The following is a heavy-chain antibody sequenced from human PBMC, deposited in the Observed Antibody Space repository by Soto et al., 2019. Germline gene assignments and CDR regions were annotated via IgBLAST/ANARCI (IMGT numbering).Heavy chain of an antibody. V-gene: IGHV4-59*01. D-gene: IGHD3-10*01. CDR3: VRRGGSWRYWFDP. J-gene: IGHJ5*02. CDR1: GGSISSYY. Sequence: QVQLQESGPGLVKPSETLSLTCTVSGGSISSYYWSWIRQPPGKGLEWIGYIYYSGSTDYNPSLKSRVTMSVESSRNQFSLKLTFVIAADTAVYYCVRRGGSWRYWFDPWGQGIPVTVSS. CDR2: IYYSGST.